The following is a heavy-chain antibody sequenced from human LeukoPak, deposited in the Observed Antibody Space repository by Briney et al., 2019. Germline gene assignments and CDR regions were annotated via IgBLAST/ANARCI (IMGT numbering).Heavy chain of an antibody. CDR2: ISYDGSNK. CDR1: GFTFSSYG. J-gene: IGHJ4*02. Sequence: GGSLRLSCAAPGFTFSSYGMHWVRQAPGKGLEWVAVISYDGSNKYYADSVKGRFTISRDNSRNTLYLQMNSLRAEDTAVYYCAKPFGVKLRYFDWSRPFDYWGQGTLVTVSS. D-gene: IGHD3-9*01. V-gene: IGHV3-30*18. CDR3: AKPFGVKLRYFDWSRPFDY.